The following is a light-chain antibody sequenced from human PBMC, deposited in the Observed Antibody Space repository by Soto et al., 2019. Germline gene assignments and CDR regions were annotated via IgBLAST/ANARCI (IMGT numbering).Light chain of an antibody. CDR2: DAS. CDR1: QSVSNY. Sequence: EIVLTQSPATLSLSPGERATLSCRASQSVSNYLAWYQQKPGQAPRLLIYDASTRATGIPARFSGSGFGTDFTLTITSLEPEDFAVYYCQQRSNWPPVFTFGGGTKVEIK. V-gene: IGKV3-11*01. CDR3: QQRSNWPPVFT. J-gene: IGKJ4*01.